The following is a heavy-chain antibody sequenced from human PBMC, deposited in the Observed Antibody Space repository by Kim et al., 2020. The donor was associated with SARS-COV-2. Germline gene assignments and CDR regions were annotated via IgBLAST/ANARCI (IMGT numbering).Heavy chain of an antibody. J-gene: IGHJ4*02. CDR2: INNDGST. CDR3: ARTSSGCFDY. Sequence: GGSLRLSCAASGFTISSYWMHWVRQAPGKGLVWVSQINNDGSTRYADSVKGRFTISRDNAKNTLYLQMNSLRAADTALYYCARTSSGCFDYWGRGTLVTV. CDR1: GFTISSYW. V-gene: IGHV3-74*01. D-gene: IGHD5-12*01.